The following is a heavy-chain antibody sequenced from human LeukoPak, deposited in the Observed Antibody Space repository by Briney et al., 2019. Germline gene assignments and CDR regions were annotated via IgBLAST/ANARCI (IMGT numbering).Heavy chain of an antibody. Sequence: ASVKVSCKTSGYTFTNYYMHWVRQAPGQGLEWMGWINPNSGGTNYAQKFQGRVTMTRDTSISTAHMELSGLRSDDTAVYYCARDEGGYGGTYYGYFDYWGQGTLVTVSS. J-gene: IGHJ4*02. CDR3: ARDEGGYGGTYYGYFDY. CDR2: INPNSGGT. CDR1: GYTFTNYY. D-gene: IGHD1-26*01. V-gene: IGHV1-2*02.